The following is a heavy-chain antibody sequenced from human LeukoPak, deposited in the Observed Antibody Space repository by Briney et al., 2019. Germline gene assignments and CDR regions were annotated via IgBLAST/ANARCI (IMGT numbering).Heavy chain of an antibody. Sequence: GGSLRLSCAASGFTFSSYSMNWVRQAPGKGLEWVSSISSSSSYIYYADSVKGRFTISRDNAKNSLYLQMNSLRAEDTAVYYCARDEDCSGGSCVDRWGQGTLVTVPS. CDR2: ISSSSSYI. J-gene: IGHJ5*02. CDR1: GFTFSSYS. CDR3: ARDEDCSGGSCVDR. D-gene: IGHD2-15*01. V-gene: IGHV3-21*01.